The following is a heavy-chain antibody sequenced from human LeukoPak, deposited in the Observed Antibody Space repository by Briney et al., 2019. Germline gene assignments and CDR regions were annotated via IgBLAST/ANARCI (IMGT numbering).Heavy chain of an antibody. D-gene: IGHD5-18*01. CDR1: GFTFSSYA. Sequence: PGGSLRLSCAASGFTFSSYAMSWVRQAPGKGLEWVSVIYRGGSTYYADSVKGRFTISRDNSKNTLYLQMNSLRAEDTAVYYCASSSGNWFDPWGQGTLVTVSS. V-gene: IGHV3-53*01. J-gene: IGHJ5*02. CDR3: ASSSGNWFDP. CDR2: IYRGGST.